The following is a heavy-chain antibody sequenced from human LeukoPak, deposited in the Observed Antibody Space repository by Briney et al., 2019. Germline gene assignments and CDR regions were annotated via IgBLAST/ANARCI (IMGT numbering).Heavy chain of an antibody. CDR2: ISGSGDST. Sequence: PGGSLRLSCAASGFTFSSYAMSWVRQAPGKGLEWVSAISGSGDSTYYADSVKGRFTISRDNSKNTLYLQMNSLRVEDTAVYYCAKRKYYYDSSGHTLDYWGQGTLVTVSS. V-gene: IGHV3-23*01. J-gene: IGHJ4*02. CDR1: GFTFSSYA. CDR3: AKRKYYYDSSGHTLDY. D-gene: IGHD3-22*01.